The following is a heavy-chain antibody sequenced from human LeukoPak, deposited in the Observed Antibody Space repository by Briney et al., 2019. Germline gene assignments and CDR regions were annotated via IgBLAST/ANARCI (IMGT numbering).Heavy chain of an antibody. D-gene: IGHD6-19*01. V-gene: IGHV3-48*03. CDR2: ISGSGTTT. CDR3: ARGYSTGGFQY. Sequence: GGSLRLSCAASGFTFSSYEMNWDRQAPGKGLEWVSYISGSGTTTYYADSVKGRFTISRDNAKNSLYLQMNSLRAEDTAVYYCARGYSTGGFQYWGQGTLVTVSS. CDR1: GFTFSSYE. J-gene: IGHJ1*01.